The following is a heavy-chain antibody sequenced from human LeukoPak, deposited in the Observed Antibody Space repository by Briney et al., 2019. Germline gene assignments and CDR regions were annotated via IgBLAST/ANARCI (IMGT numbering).Heavy chain of an antibody. Sequence: PGGSLRLSCAASEFTFSSYAMSWVRQAPGKGLEWVSAISGSGGSTYYADSVKGRFTISRDNSKNTLYLQMNSLRAEDTAVYYCAKVVQSRELLYFDYWGQGTLVTVSS. J-gene: IGHJ4*02. V-gene: IGHV3-23*01. CDR1: EFTFSSYA. D-gene: IGHD1-26*01. CDR3: AKVVQSRELLYFDY. CDR2: ISGSGGST.